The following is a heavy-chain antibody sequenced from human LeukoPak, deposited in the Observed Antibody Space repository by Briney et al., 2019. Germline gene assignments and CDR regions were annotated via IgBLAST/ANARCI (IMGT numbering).Heavy chain of an antibody. CDR1: GGSFSGYY. CDR3: ARGVGVYGSGSYNNWFDP. CDR2: INHSGST. D-gene: IGHD3-10*01. J-gene: IGHJ5*02. V-gene: IGHV4-34*01. Sequence: PSGTLSLTCAVYGGSFSGYYWSWIRQPPGKGLEWIGEINHSGSTNYNPSLKSRVTISVDTSKNQFSLKLSSVTAADTAVYYCARGVGVYGSGSYNNWFDPWGQGTLVTVSS.